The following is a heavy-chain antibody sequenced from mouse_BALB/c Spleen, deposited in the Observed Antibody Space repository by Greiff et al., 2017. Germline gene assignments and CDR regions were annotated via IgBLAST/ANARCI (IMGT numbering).Heavy chain of an antibody. CDR2: ISYSGST. Sequence: EVQLVESGPGLVKPSQSLSLTCTVTGYSITSDYAWNWIRQFPGNKLEWMGYISYSGSTSYNPSLKSRISITRDTSKNQFFLQLNSVTTEDTATYYCARSRTATWFAYWGQGTLVTVSA. J-gene: IGHJ3*01. V-gene: IGHV3-2*02. CDR3: ARSRTATWFAY. D-gene: IGHD1-2*01. CDR1: GYSITSDYA.